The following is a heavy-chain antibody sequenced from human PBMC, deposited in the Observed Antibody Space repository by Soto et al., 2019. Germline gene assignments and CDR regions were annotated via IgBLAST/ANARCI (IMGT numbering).Heavy chain of an antibody. CDR3: SRGVTFAYNTSGYSVY. D-gene: IGHD3-22*01. V-gene: IGHV1-2*02. CDR2: INPKSGGT. Sequence: QVHLVQSGAEVKKPGASVKVSCKTYGYTFSAYYMHWVRQAPGQGLEWMGWINPKSGGTLYAQKFQGSVTMTRDTSIITAYMELSRLRSDDTAVYYCSRGVTFAYNTSGYSVYWGQGTLVTVSS. J-gene: IGHJ4*02. CDR1: GYTFSAYY.